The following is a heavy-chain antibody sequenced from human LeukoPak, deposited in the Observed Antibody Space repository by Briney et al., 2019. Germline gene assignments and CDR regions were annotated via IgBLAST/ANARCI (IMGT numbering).Heavy chain of an antibody. CDR2: IKSKTDGGTT. CDR3: TFSGSYSDSGGSRNYFDY. Sequence: GGSLRLSCAASEFTFSNAWMSWVRQAPGKGLEWVGRIKSKTDGGTTDYAAPVKGRFTISRDDSENTLYLQMNSLKTEDTAVYYCTFSGSYSDSGGSRNYFDYWGRGTLVTVSS. V-gene: IGHV3-15*01. CDR1: EFTFSNAW. J-gene: IGHJ4*02. D-gene: IGHD3-22*01.